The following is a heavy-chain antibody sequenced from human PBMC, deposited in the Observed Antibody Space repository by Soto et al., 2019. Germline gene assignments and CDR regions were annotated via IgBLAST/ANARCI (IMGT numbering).Heavy chain of an antibody. CDR2: IYWDDDK. Sequence: QITLKESGPTLVKPTQTLTLTCTFSGFSLSTSGVGVGWIRQPPGKALEWLALIYWDDDKRYSPSLKSRLTIPKDTAKNQVVLTMTNMDPVDTATYYCAHSSSHGFGELLSNWFDPWGQGTLVTVSS. CDR1: GFSLSTSGVG. J-gene: IGHJ5*02. D-gene: IGHD3-10*01. V-gene: IGHV2-5*02. CDR3: AHSSSHGFGELLSNWFDP.